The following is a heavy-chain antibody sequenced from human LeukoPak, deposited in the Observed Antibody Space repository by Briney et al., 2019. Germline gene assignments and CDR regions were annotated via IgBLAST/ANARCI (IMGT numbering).Heavy chain of an antibody. CDR2: IYHSGST. V-gene: IGHV4-4*02. CDR1: GGSISSSNW. D-gene: IGHD6-19*01. J-gene: IGHJ4*02. CDR3: ARVAAVAGTYYFDY. Sequence: PSETLSLTCAVSGGSISSSNWWSWVRQPPGKGVEWIGEIYHSGSTNYNPSLKSRVTISVDKSKNQFSLKLSSVTAADTAVYYCARVAAVAGTYYFDYWGQGTLVTVPS.